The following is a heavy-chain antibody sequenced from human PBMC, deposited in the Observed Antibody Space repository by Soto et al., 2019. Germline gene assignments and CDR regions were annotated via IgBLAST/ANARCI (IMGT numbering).Heavy chain of an antibody. V-gene: IGHV4-39*01. CDR1: GGSISSSSYY. D-gene: IGHD3-16*01. CDR2: IYYSGST. CDR3: VRHSGLGENFDY. Sequence: QLQLQESGPGLVKPSETLSLTCTVSGGSISSSSYYWGWIRQPPGKGLEWIGSIYYSGSTYYNPSLKSRVTISVDTSKNQFSLKLSSVTAADTAVYYCVRHSGLGENFDYWGQGTLVTVSS. J-gene: IGHJ4*02.